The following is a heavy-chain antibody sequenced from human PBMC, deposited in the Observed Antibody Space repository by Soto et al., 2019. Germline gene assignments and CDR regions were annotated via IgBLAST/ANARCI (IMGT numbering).Heavy chain of an antibody. J-gene: IGHJ5*02. CDR3: AKGSIAYSAAVDR. D-gene: IGHD5-12*01. CDR1: GFSFNPYA. CDR2: ISARGGSS. V-gene: IGHV3-23*01. Sequence: EVQLLESGGGLVQPGGSLRLACAASGFSFNPYAMVWVRQAPGKGLEWVSVISARGGSSYFADSVKGRITISRDNSKNVLSLEINNLRSENTATYFCAKGSIAYSAAVDRWGQGTLVLVSS.